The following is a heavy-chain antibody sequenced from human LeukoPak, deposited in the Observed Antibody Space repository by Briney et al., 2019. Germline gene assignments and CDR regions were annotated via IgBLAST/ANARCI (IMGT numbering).Heavy chain of an antibody. CDR2: IRYDGSNK. CDR3: AKDIVVVVPAARNVYYYYYMDV. J-gene: IGHJ6*03. D-gene: IGHD2-2*01. V-gene: IGHV3-30*02. CDR1: GFTFSSYG. Sequence: GGSLRLSCAASGFTFSSYGMHWVRQALGKGLEWVAFIRYDGSNKYYADSVKGRFTISRDNSKNTLYLQMNSLRAEDTAVYYCAKDIVVVVPAARNVYYYYYMDVWGKGTTVTVSS.